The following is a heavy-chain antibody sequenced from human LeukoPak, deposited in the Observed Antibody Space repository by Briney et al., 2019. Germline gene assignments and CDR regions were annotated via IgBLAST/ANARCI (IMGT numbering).Heavy chain of an antibody. CDR3: VRDRGTYRPIDY. CDR1: AFSLNAYN. Sequence: GGSLRLSCAAAAFSLNAYNMNWVRQAPGKGLEWVSSISYTGTYIYYADSVKGRFTISRDNAQNSLYLQMNSLRAEDTAIYYCVRDRGTYRPIDYWGQGTLVTVSS. D-gene: IGHD1-26*01. CDR2: ISYTGTYI. J-gene: IGHJ4*02. V-gene: IGHV3-21*04.